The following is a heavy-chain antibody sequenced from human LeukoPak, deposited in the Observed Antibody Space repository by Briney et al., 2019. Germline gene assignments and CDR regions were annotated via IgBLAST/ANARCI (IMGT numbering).Heavy chain of an antibody. D-gene: IGHD3-9*01. CDR2: INPSTGDT. J-gene: IGHJ4*02. Sequence: GASVKVSCKTSGYTFTGYYMHWVRQAPGQGLEWMGWINPSTGDTNYAQKFQGRVTMTSDTSISTAYMDLSRLRSDDTAVYYCASDSDISNFDYWGQGTLVTVSS. CDR1: GYTFTGYY. V-gene: IGHV1-2*02. CDR3: ASDSDISNFDY.